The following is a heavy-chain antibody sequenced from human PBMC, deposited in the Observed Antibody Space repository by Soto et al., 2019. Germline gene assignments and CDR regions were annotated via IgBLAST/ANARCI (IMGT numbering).Heavy chain of an antibody. D-gene: IGHD2-8*01. V-gene: IGHV1-18*01. CDR3: AKNGQPPYYYYGMDV. J-gene: IGHJ6*02. Sequence: ASVKVSCKASGGTFGSYAINWERQAPGQGLEWMGWISGYNGDTKYAQKFQGRVTMTIDTSTTTTYMELRSLTSDDTAVYYCAKNGQPPYYYYGMDVWGQGTTVTVSS. CDR1: GGTFGSYA. CDR2: ISGYNGDT.